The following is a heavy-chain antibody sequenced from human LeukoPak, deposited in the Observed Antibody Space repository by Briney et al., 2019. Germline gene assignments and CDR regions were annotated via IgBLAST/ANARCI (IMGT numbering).Heavy chain of an antibody. V-gene: IGHV4-59*01. Sequence: SETLSLTCTVSGGSISYYYWSWIRQPPGKGLEWIGYIYYSGKNNYNPSLKSRVTISVDTSKNQFSLKLSSVTAADTAVYYCARVGRLRYFDWLLLDYYYYYMDVWGKGTTVTVSS. D-gene: IGHD3-9*01. CDR2: IYYSGKN. J-gene: IGHJ6*03. CDR1: GGSISYYY. CDR3: ARVGRLRYFDWLLLDYYYYYMDV.